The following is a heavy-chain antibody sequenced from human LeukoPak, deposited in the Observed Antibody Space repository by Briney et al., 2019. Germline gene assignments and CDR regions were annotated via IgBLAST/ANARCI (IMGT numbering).Heavy chain of an antibody. CDR2: INHSGST. D-gene: IGHD2-2*01. CDR1: GGSFSGYY. V-gene: IGHV4-34*01. J-gene: IGHJ6*04. CDR3: ARKRSSTSLHYGMDV. Sequence: NPSETLSLTCAVYGGSFSGYYWSWIRQPPGEGLEWIGEINHSGSTNYNPSLKSRVTISVDTSKNQFSLKLSSVTAADTAVYYCARKRSSTSLHYGMDVWGKGTTVTVSS.